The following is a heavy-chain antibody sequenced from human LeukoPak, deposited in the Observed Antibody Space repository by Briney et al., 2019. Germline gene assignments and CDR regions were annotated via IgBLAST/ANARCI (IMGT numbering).Heavy chain of an antibody. CDR2: INPNSGNT. J-gene: IGHJ5*02. V-gene: IGHV1-8*02. CDR3: ARDYSNYVIWFDP. CDR1: GYTFTGYY. Sequence: ASVKVSCKASGYTFTGYYMHWVRQAPGQGLEWMGWINPNSGNTGYAQKFQGRVTMTRNTSISTAYMELSSLRSEDTAVYYCARDYSNYVIWFDPWGQGTLVTVSS. D-gene: IGHD4-11*01.